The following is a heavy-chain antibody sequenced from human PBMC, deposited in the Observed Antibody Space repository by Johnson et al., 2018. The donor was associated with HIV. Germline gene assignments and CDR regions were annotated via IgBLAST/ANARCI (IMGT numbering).Heavy chain of an antibody. J-gene: IGHJ3*02. CDR2: ISYDGSNK. V-gene: IGHV3-30*04. D-gene: IGHD3-10*01. CDR1: GFTFSSYA. Sequence: QVQLVESGGGLVQPGGSLRLSCAASGFTFSSYAMHWVRQAPGKGLEWVAVISYDGSNKYYADSVKGRFIISSDNSKNTLYLQMDSLRDEDTAVYYCARDKGYYGSGTDAFDIWGQGTMVIVAS. CDR3: ARDKGYYGSGTDAFDI.